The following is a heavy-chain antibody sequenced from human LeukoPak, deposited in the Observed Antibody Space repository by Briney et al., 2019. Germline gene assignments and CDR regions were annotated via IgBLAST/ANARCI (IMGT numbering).Heavy chain of an antibody. V-gene: IGHV5-51*01. Sequence: GESLKISCKGSGYSFSSYWIGWVRQMPGKGLEWMGIIYPGDSDTRYSPSFQGQVTISADKSISTAYVQWTSLKASDSAMYYCACYSGSSMDYWGQGTLVTVSS. D-gene: IGHD1-26*01. CDR1: GYSFSSYW. CDR3: ACYSGSSMDY. CDR2: IYPGDSDT. J-gene: IGHJ4*02.